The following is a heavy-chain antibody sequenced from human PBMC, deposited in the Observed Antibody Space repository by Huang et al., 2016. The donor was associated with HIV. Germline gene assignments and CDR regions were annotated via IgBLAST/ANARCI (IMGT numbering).Heavy chain of an antibody. D-gene: IGHD3-22*01. CDR3: VRDPRIQSWLNYFDY. Sequence: EVQLVESGGGLVQPGGSLRLSCAASGFPFSSYWMHWVRQAQGKGLVWCSRINSDVRSSGYADSVKGRFTISRDNAKNTLYLQMNSLRAEDTAVYYCVRDPRIQSWLNYFDYWGQGTLVSVSS. CDR1: GFPFSSYW. CDR2: INSDVRSS. J-gene: IGHJ4*02. V-gene: IGHV3-74*01.